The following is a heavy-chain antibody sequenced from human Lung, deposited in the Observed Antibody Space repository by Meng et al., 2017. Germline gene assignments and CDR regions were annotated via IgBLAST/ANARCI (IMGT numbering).Heavy chain of an antibody. CDR1: GYTFTSYD. CDR2: MNPNSGNT. Sequence: ASVKVSCKASGYTFTSYDINWVRQATGQGLEWMGWMNPNSGNTGYAQKFQGRVTMTRNTSISTAYMELSSLRSGDTAVYYCASSPSHSSGYYYDWGQGTLVTVSS. CDR3: ASSPSHSSGYYYD. D-gene: IGHD3-22*01. V-gene: IGHV1-8*01. J-gene: IGHJ4*02.